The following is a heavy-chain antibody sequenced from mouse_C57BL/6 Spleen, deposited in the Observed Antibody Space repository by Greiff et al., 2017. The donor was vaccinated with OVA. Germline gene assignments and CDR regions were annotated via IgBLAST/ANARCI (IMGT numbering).Heavy chain of an antibody. J-gene: IGHJ4*01. V-gene: IGHV2-2*01. CDR1: GFSLTSYG. CDR2: IWSGGST. CDR3: ASIYYDYDDRSYYYAMDY. D-gene: IGHD2-4*01. Sequence: QVQLQQSGPGLVQPSQSLSITCTVSGFSLTSYGVHWVRQSPGKGLEWLGVIWSGGSTDYNAAFISRLRISKDNSKSQVFFKMNSLQADDTAIYYCASIYYDYDDRSYYYAMDYWGQGTSVTVSS.